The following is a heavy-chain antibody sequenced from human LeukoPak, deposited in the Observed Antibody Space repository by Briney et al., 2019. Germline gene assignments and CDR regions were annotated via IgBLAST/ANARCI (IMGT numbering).Heavy chain of an antibody. D-gene: IGHD3-10*02. V-gene: IGHV4-59*01. Sequence: PSETLSLTCTVSGGSISSYYWSWIRQPPGKGLEWIGYIYYSGSTNYNPSLKSRVTISVDTSKNQFSLKLSPVTAADTAVYYCARDMYYFDYWGQGTLVTVSS. J-gene: IGHJ4*02. CDR1: GGSISSYY. CDR2: IYYSGST. CDR3: ARDMYYFDY.